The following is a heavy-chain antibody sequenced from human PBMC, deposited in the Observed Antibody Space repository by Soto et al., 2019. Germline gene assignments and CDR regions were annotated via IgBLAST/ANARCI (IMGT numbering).Heavy chain of an antibody. J-gene: IGHJ4*02. D-gene: IGHD3-10*01. V-gene: IGHV1-3*05. CDR3: ARDFNYGSGDY. CDR1: GYTFISYA. CDR2: INAGNGNT. Sequence: QVQLVQSGAEEKKPGASVKVSCKASGYTFISYAMYWVRQAPGQRLEWMGWINAGNGNTKYSQKFQGRVTITRDTSASTAYMELSSRRSEDTAVYYCARDFNYGSGDYWGQGTLVTVSS.